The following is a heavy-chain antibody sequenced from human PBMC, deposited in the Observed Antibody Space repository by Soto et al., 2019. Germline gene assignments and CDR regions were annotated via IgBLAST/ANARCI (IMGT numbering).Heavy chain of an antibody. J-gene: IGHJ4*02. CDR3: ARGFLTGTSRCYFDY. D-gene: IGHD3-9*01. CDR2: MSYSGDT. CDR1: GVSISSSTSY. Sequence: SETLSLTCTVSGVSISSSTSYWGWIRQPPGKGLEWIGGMSYSGDTYYNSSLKSRVTISVDTSKSQFSLKLTSVTAADTAVYHCARGFLTGTSRCYFDYWGQGILVTV. V-gene: IGHV4-39*01.